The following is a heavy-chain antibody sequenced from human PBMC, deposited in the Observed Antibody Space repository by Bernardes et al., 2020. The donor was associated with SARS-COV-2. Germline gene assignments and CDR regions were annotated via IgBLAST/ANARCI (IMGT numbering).Heavy chain of an antibody. J-gene: IGHJ4*02. D-gene: IGHD2-15*01. CDR2: IKQDGSEK. V-gene: IGHV3-7*05. CDR1: GFTFSSYW. Sequence: VGSLRLSCAASGFTFSSYWMSWVRQAPGKGLEWVANIKQDGSEKYYVDSVKGRFTISRDNAKNSLYLQMNSLRAEDTAVYYCAKFLAGSSPHRTGAATYFDYWGQGTLVTVSS. CDR3: AKFLAGSSPHRTGAATYFDY.